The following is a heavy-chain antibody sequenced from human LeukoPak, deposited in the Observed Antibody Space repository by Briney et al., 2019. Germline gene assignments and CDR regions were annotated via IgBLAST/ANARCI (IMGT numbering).Heavy chain of an antibody. J-gene: IGHJ4*02. D-gene: IGHD6-13*01. CDR2: IIPIFGTA. CDR3: ARSSSSLFRYYFDY. V-gene: IGHV1-69*05. CDR1: GYTLTELS. Sequence: ASVKVSCKVSGYTLTELSMHWVRQAPGKGLEWMGGIIPIFGTANYAQKFQGRVTITTDESTSTAYMELSSLRSEDTAVYYCARSSSSLFRYYFDYWGQGTLVTVSS.